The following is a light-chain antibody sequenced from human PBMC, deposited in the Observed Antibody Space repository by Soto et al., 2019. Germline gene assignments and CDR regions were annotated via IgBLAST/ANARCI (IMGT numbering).Light chain of an antibody. CDR2: DAS. Sequence: EIVLTQSPATMSLSPGERATLSCRASQSVSSSLACYQQKPGQAPRLLIYDASNRATGIPARFSGSGSGTDFTLTISSLEPEDFAVYYCQQRSNWTTLGHGTRLEIK. CDR3: QQRSNWTT. V-gene: IGKV3-11*01. CDR1: QSVSSS. J-gene: IGKJ5*01.